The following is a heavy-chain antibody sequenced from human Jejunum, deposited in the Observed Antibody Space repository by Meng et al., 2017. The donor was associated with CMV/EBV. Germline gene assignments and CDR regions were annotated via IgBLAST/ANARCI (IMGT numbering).Heavy chain of an antibody. CDR2: INPSGGST. Sequence: ASGNTFTSYYMRWVRQAPGQGLEWMGLINPSGGSTSYAQKFQGRVTMTRDTSTSMVFMDLSSLRSEDTAVYYCARQGGYSGSSFDYWGQGTLVTVSS. V-gene: IGHV1-46*01. CDR1: GNTFTSYY. D-gene: IGHD6-6*01. J-gene: IGHJ4*02. CDR3: ARQGGYSGSSFDY.